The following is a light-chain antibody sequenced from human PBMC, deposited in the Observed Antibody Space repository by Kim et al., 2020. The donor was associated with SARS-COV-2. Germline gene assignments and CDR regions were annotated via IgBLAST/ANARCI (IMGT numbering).Light chain of an antibody. V-gene: IGKV1-6*01. CDR2: TAS. J-gene: IGKJ2*01. CDR3: LQDDSYPVT. Sequence: AIQMTQSPSSLSASVGDRVTITCWASQHIGNQLGWYQQMPGKAPRLLIHTASTLTDGVPSRFSGSGSGTDFILTISSLQPEDFATYYCLQDDSYPVTFGQGTKLEI. CDR1: QHIGNQ.